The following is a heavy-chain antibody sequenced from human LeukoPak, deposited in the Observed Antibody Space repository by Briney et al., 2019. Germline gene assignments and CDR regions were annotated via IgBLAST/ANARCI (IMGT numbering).Heavy chain of an antibody. Sequence: PGGSLRLSCGASGFTFSSSTMNWGRPSPGKGVQWGSYISSSSTYIYYADSVKGRFIISRDNAKNSLYLQMNSLRAEDTAVYYCARDKYGGNSNAFDIWGQGTLVTVSS. D-gene: IGHD4-23*01. CDR2: ISSSSTYI. V-gene: IGHV3-21*01. CDR1: GFTFSSST. CDR3: ARDKYGGNSNAFDI. J-gene: IGHJ3*02.